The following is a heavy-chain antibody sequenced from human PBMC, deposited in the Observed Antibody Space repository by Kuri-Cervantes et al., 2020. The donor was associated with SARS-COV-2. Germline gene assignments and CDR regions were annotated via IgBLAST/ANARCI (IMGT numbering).Heavy chain of an antibody. D-gene: IGHD6-19*01. Sequence: GGSPKTPRAGSGFTFSSYAMSWVRQAPGKGLEGVGRIKSKTDGGTSDYAAPVKGRFTIPRDDSKHTLYLQMNSLKPEDTAVYYCTTGKQWLVRGSGFCWGQGTLVTVSS. J-gene: IGHJ4*02. CDR1: GFTFSSYA. CDR2: IKSKTDGGTS. CDR3: TTGKQWLVRGSGFC. V-gene: IGHV3-15*01.